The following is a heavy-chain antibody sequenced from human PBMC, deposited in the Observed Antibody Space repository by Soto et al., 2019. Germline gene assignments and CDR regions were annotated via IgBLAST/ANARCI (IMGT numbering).Heavy chain of an antibody. Sequence: ASVKVSCKASGYTFTSYGISWVRQAPGQGLEWMGWISAYNGNTNYAQKLRGRVTMTTDTSTSTAYMELRSLRSDDTAVYYCARDGGYQFYYYYYYMDVWGKGTTVTVSS. J-gene: IGHJ6*03. V-gene: IGHV1-18*01. CDR3: ARDGGYQFYYYYYYMDV. CDR1: GYTFTSYG. D-gene: IGHD5-12*01. CDR2: ISAYNGNT.